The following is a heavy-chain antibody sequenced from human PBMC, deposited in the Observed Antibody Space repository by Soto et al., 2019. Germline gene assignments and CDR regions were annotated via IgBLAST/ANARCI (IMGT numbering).Heavy chain of an antibody. CDR2: IYYSGST. Sequence: SETLSLTCTVSGGSISSYYWSWIRQPPGKGLEWIGYIYYSGSTNYNPSLKSRVTISVDTSKNQFSLKLSSVTAADTAVYYCARDHDSGAASDIWGQGTMVTVSS. J-gene: IGHJ3*02. CDR1: GGSISSYY. D-gene: IGHD1-1*01. V-gene: IGHV4-59*01. CDR3: ARDHDSGAASDI.